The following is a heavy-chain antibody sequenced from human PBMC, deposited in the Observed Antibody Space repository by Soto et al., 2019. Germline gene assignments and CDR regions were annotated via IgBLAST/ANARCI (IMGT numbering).Heavy chain of an antibody. Sequence: PSETLSLTCTVSGGSISSYYWSWIRQPPGKGLEWIGYIYYSGSTNYNPSLKSRVTISVDTSKNQFSLKLSSVTAADTAVYYCARRIAVAGMPQYYFDYWGQGTLVTVSS. D-gene: IGHD6-19*01. J-gene: IGHJ4*02. CDR2: IYYSGST. V-gene: IGHV4-59*08. CDR1: GGSISSYY. CDR3: ARRIAVAGMPQYYFDY.